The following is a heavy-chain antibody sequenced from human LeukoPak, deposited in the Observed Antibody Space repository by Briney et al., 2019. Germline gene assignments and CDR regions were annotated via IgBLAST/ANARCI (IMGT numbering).Heavy chain of an antibody. Sequence: LTGGSLRLSCAASRFTFSSYGMHWVRHAPGKGLEWVAYISISGSSIYYADAVKGRFTISRDNAKNSLYLQMNSLRAEDTAVYYCAKDTASSWWYFDLWGRGTLVTVSS. J-gene: IGHJ2*01. D-gene: IGHD5-18*01. V-gene: IGHV3-48*03. CDR3: AKDTASSWWYFDL. CDR2: ISISGSSI. CDR1: RFTFSSYG.